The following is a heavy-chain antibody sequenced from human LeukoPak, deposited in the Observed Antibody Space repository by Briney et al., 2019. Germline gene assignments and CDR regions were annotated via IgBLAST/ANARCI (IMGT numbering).Heavy chain of an antibody. Sequence: PSETLSLTCTVSGVSISSSNYYWGWVRQPAGKGLEWIGRIYTSGSTNYNPSLKSRVTMSVDTSKNQFSLKLSSVTAADTAVYYCARETTRREWLLQDAFDIWGQGTMVTVSS. CDR1: GVSISSSNYY. V-gene: IGHV4-61*02. CDR3: ARETTRREWLLQDAFDI. CDR2: IYTSGST. J-gene: IGHJ3*02. D-gene: IGHD3-3*01.